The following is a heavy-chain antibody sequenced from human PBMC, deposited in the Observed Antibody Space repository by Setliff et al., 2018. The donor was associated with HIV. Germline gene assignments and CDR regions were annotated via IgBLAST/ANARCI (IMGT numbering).Heavy chain of an antibody. CDR3: ARGALLAVFDFDH. V-gene: IGHV1-3*01. Sequence: ASVKVSCKASGYTFTTYSLHWVRQAPGQSLEWMGWINVGKGDTKYSQDLQGRITITRDTTANTAYMELSSLRSDDTAVYFCARGALLAVFDFDHWGRGTLVTVS. CDR1: GYTFTTYS. D-gene: IGHD1-26*01. CDR2: INVGKGDT. J-gene: IGHJ4*01.